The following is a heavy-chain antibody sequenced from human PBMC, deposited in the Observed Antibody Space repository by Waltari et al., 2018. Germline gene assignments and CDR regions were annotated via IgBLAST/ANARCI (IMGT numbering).Heavy chain of an antibody. V-gene: IGHV4-59*01. CDR3: ARDTIYEGGTDAFDI. CDR2: IYYSGSI. Sequence: QVQLQESGPGLVKPSETLSLTCTVSGGSISSYYWSWIRQPPGKGLEWIGYIYYSGSINYNPSLKSRVTISVDTSKNQFSLKLSSVTAADTAVYYCARDTIYEGGTDAFDIWGQGTMVTVSS. CDR1: GGSISSYY. D-gene: IGHD3-10*01. J-gene: IGHJ3*02.